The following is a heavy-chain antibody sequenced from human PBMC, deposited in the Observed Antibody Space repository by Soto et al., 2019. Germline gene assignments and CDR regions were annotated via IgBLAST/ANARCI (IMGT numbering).Heavy chain of an antibody. CDR2: ISSSSSTI. CDR3: LSGGDYVRAFDI. J-gene: IGHJ3*02. V-gene: IGHV3-48*01. CDR1: GFTFSSYS. Sequence: GGSLRLSCAASGFTFSSYSMNWVRQAPGKGLEWVSYISSSSSTIYYADSVKGRFTISGDNAKNSLYLQMNSLRAEDTAVYYCLSGGDYVRAFDIWGQGTMVTVSS. D-gene: IGHD4-17*01.